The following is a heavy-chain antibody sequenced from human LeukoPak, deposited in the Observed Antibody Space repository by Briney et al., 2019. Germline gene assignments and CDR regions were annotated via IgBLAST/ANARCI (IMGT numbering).Heavy chain of an antibody. CDR1: GGSVSSSNYY. D-gene: IGHD6-19*01. V-gene: IGHV4-61*01. Sequence: SETLSLTCTVSGGSVSSSNYYWGWIRQPPGKGLEWIGYIYYSGSTNYNPSLKSRVTISEDTSKNQFSLKLSSVTAADTAVYYCARVGSGWYPYYFDYWGQGTLVTVSS. CDR3: ARVGSGWYPYYFDY. J-gene: IGHJ4*02. CDR2: IYYSGST.